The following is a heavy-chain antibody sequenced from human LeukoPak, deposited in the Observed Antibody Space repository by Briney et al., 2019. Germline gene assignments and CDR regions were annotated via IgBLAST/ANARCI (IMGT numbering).Heavy chain of an antibody. CDR3: ARCCSSTSCYCVDY. V-gene: IGHV4-30-4*02. D-gene: IGHD2-2*01. J-gene: IGHJ4*02. CDR1: GGSISSGDYY. Sequence: PSETLSLTCTVSGGSISSGDYYWSWIRQPPGKGLEWIGYIYYSGSTYYNPSLKSRVTISVDTSKNQFSLKLSSVTAADTAVYYCARCCSSTSCYCVDYWGQGTLVTVSS. CDR2: IYYSGST.